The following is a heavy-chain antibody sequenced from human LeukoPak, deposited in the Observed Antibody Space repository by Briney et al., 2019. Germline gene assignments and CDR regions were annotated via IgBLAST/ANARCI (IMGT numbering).Heavy chain of an antibody. V-gene: IGHV4-39*07. CDR1: GGSISSSSYY. CDR2: IYYGGST. Sequence: KPSETLSLTCTVSGGSISSSSYYWGWIRQPPGKGLEWIGTIYYGGSTYYNPSLKSRVTISVDTSKNQFSLKLSSVTAADTAVYYCARLGWQWLAQAFDIWGQGTMVTVSS. CDR3: ARLGWQWLAQAFDI. D-gene: IGHD6-19*01. J-gene: IGHJ3*02.